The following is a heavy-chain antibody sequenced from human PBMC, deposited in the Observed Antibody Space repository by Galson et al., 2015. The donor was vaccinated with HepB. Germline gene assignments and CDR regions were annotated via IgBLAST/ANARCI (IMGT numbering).Heavy chain of an antibody. CDR3: ARDHSIFEGFYWYFDL. CDR2: ISSSSSYI. CDR1: GFTFSSYS. D-gene: IGHD3-3*01. V-gene: IGHV3-21*01. Sequence: SLRLSCAASGFTFSSYSMNWVRQAPGKGLEWVSSISSSSSYIYYADSVKGRFTISRDNAKNSLYLQMNSLRAEDTAVYYCARDHSIFEGFYWYFDLWGRGTLVTVSS. J-gene: IGHJ2*01.